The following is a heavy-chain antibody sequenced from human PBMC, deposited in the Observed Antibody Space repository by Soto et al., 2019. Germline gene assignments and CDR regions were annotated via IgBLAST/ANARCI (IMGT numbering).Heavy chain of an antibody. Sequence: ASVKVSCKASGYTFTSYGISWVRQAPGQGLEWMGWISAYNGNTNYAQKLQGRVTMTTDTSTGTAYMELRSLRSDDTAVYYCARESLYGNHDAFDIWGQGTMVTVSS. J-gene: IGHJ3*02. V-gene: IGHV1-18*01. D-gene: IGHD4-4*01. CDR2: ISAYNGNT. CDR3: ARESLYGNHDAFDI. CDR1: GYTFTSYG.